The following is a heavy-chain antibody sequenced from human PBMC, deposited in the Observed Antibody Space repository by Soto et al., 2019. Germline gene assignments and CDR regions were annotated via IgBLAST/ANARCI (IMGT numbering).Heavy chain of an antibody. CDR1: GFTFSDYY. CDR3: ARGSMDV. CDR2: ISSSGRTI. J-gene: IGHJ6*02. V-gene: IGHV3-11*01. Sequence: LRLSCAASGFTFSDYYRSWIRQAPGKGREWVSYISSSGRTIYYADSVKGRFTISRDNAKNSLYLQMNSQRAEDTAVYYCARGSMDVWGQGTTVTVYS.